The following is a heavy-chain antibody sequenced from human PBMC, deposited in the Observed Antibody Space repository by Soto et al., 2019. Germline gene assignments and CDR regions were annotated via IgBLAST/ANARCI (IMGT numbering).Heavy chain of an antibody. CDR3: ARTYSSSWSPFDY. CDR1: GGSFSGYY. J-gene: IGHJ4*02. D-gene: IGHD6-13*01. CDR2: INQSGST. Sequence: AETLSLTCAVYGGSFSGYYWSWIRQPPGKGLEWIGEINQSGSTNYNPSLKSRVTISVDTSKNQFSLKLSSVTAADTAVYYCARTYSSSWSPFDYWGQGTLVTVS. V-gene: IGHV4-34*01.